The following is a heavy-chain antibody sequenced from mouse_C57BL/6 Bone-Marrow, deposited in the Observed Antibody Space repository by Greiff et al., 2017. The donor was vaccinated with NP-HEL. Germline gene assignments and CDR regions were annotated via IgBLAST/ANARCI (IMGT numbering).Heavy chain of an antibody. D-gene: IGHD1-1*01. J-gene: IGHJ4*01. V-gene: IGHV14-4*01. CDR2: IDPENGDT. CDR3: TTGGSSTYAMYY. Sequence: EVQLQQSGAELVRPGASVKLSCTASGFNIKDDYMHWVKQRPEQGLEWIGWIDPENGDTEYASKFQGKATITADPSSNTAYLQLSSLTSEDTAVYYCTTGGSSTYAMYYGGQGTSVTVTS. CDR1: GFNIKDDY.